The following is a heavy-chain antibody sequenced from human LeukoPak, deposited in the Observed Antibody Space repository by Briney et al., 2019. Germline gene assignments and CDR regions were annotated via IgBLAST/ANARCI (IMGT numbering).Heavy chain of an antibody. CDR1: GGSINTDNW. CDR2: IYRSGST. D-gene: IGHD3-22*01. J-gene: IGHJ4*02. CDR3: ARDPSGYFNY. Sequence: PSETLSLTCVVSGGSINTDNWWGWVRQPPGKGLEWIGEIYRSGSTNYNPSLKSRVIISLDKSRNQFSLKLSSVAAADTAVYYCARDPSGYFNYWGQGTLATVSS. V-gene: IGHV4-4*02.